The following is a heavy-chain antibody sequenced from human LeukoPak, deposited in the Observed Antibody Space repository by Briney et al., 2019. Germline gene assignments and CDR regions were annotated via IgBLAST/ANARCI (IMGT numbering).Heavy chain of an antibody. J-gene: IGHJ4*03. Sequence: RGSLRLSCAASGFTFSTYGMTWVRQAPGKGLEWISYISSSSDSIKYADSVKGRFTISRDNSKNTLYLQMNSLRAEDTAVYYCARGEGYSGYDSRGDFDYWGQGTTVTVSS. CDR1: GFTFSTYG. D-gene: IGHD5-12*01. V-gene: IGHV3-48*01. CDR3: ARGEGYSGYDSRGDFDY. CDR2: ISSSSDSI.